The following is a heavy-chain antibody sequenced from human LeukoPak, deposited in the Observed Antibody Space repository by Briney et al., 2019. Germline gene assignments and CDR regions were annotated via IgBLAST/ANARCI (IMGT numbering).Heavy chain of an antibody. CDR1: GFTFDNYA. V-gene: IGHV3-53*01. CDR2: LYSGGSA. CDR3: ARDSETETGWYYYGMDV. J-gene: IGHJ6*02. Sequence: GGSLRLSCAASGFTFDNYAMSWVRQAPGKGLEWIAVLYSGGSAYYADSVKGRFTISRDNSKNTLYLQIYSLRAEDTAIYYCARDSETETGWYYYGMDVWGQGTTVTVSS. D-gene: IGHD1-1*01.